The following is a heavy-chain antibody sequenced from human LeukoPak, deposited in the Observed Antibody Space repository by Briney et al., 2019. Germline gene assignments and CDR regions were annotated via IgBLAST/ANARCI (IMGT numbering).Heavy chain of an antibody. CDR2: ISSSSSTI. CDR1: GFTFSSYG. Sequence: GGSLRLSCAASGFTFSSYGMNWVRQAPGKGLEWVSYISSSSSTIYYADSVKGRFTISRDNAKNSLYLQMNSPRDEDTAVYYCARDRYGSGSYYFDYWGQGTLVTVSS. V-gene: IGHV3-48*02. J-gene: IGHJ4*02. CDR3: ARDRYGSGSYYFDY. D-gene: IGHD3-10*01.